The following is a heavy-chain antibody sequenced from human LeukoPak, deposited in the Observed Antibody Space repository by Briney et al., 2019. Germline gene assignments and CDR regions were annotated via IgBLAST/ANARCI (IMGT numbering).Heavy chain of an antibody. J-gene: IGHJ4*02. D-gene: IGHD2-15*01. CDR3: TTHYGGSFSFDY. V-gene: IGHV3-15*01. Sequence: PGGSLRLSCAASGFTFSNAWMSWVRQAPGKGLEWVGRIKSKTDGGTTDYAAPVKGRFTISRDDSKNTLYLQMNSLKTEDTAVYYCTTHYGGSFSFDYWGQGTLVTVSS. CDR2: IKSKTDGGTT. CDR1: GFTFSNAW.